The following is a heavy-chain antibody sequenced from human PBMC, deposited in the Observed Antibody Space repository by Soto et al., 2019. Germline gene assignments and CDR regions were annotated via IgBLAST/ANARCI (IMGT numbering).Heavy chain of an antibody. CDR3: AKDYGHYYDSSGYYGDAFDI. V-gene: IGHV3-9*01. J-gene: IGHJ3*02. CDR1: GSTFDDYA. Sequence: GGSLRLSCATSGSTFDDYAMHWVRQAPGKGLEWVSGISWNSGSIGYADSVKGRFTISRDNAKNSLYLQMNSLRADDTALYYCAKDYGHYYDSSGYYGDAFDIWGQGTMVTVSS. D-gene: IGHD3-22*01. CDR2: ISWNSGSI.